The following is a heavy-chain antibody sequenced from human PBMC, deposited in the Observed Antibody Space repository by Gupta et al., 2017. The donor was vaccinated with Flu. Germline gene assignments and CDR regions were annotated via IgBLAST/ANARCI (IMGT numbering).Heavy chain of an antibody. V-gene: IGHV3-23*01. CDR2: ISIAAVDS. J-gene: IGHJ5*01. D-gene: IGHD3-3*01. Sequence: EVQLLESGGGLAQHGTSLTLSCSASGFAFRSHAMAWVRQAPGKGLEWVSGISIAAVDSYYGDSVRGRFTTSRDDAKNTLYLQMNNLRAEDTAVYFCATDPSGHYISGSWFGSWGQGTPVTVSS. CDR1: GFAFRSHA. CDR3: ATDPSGHYISGSWFGS.